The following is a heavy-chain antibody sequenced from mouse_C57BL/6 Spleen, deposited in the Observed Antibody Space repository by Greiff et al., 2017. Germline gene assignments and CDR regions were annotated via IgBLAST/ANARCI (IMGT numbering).Heavy chain of an antibody. CDR1: GYTFTDYN. CDR3: ARGDYYRKDGDCYAMYY. V-gene: IGHV1-18*01. D-gene: IGHD2-14*01. CDR2: INPNNGGT. J-gene: IGHJ4*01. Sequence: EVQLQQSGPELVKPGASVKIPCKASGYTFTDYNMDWVKQSHGKSLEWIGDINPNNGGTIYNQKFKGKATLTVDKSSSTAYMELRSLTSQDTAVYYCARGDYYRKDGDCYAMYYWGQGTSGTVSS.